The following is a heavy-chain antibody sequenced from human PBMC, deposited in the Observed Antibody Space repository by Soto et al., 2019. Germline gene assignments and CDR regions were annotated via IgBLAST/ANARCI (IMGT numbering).Heavy chain of an antibody. V-gene: IGHV1-18*01. CDR1: RYTFTSHG. CDR2: ISTFNGKT. Sequence: QIQLMQSGGDVKTPGASLKVSCTTSRYTFTSHGLAWVRLAPGQGFEWMGWISTFNGKTDYAQQFQGRVTMTTDTCTSTVHTALRSMCSDDTGVYYCARILNEGAAFWKDAVDLWGSGTKVTVSS. CDR3: ARILNEGAAFWKDAVDL. D-gene: IGHD3-9*01. J-gene: IGHJ3*01.